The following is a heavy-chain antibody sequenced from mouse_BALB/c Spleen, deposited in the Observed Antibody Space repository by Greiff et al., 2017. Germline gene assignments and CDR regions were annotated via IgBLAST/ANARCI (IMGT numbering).Heavy chain of an antibody. CDR2: INPSNGRT. J-gene: IGHJ2*01. D-gene: IGHD1-1*01. CDR1: GYTFTSYW. Sequence: QVQLQQPGAELVKPGASVKLSCKASGYTFTSYWMHWVKQRPGQGLEWIGEINPSNGRTNYNEKFKSKATLTVDKSSSTAYMQLSSLTSEDSAVYYCARGDYYGSSPYYCDYWGQGTTLTVAS. V-gene: IGHV1S81*02. CDR3: ARGDYYGSSPYYCDY.